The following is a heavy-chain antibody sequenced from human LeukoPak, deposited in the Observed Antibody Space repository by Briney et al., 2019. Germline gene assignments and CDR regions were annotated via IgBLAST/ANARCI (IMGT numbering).Heavy chain of an antibody. CDR1: GFTFSSYS. V-gene: IGHV3-48*01. D-gene: IGHD3-16*01. CDR3: ARGGIDFPFDP. Sequence: GGSLRLSCAASGFTFSSYSMNWVRQAPGKGLEWVSYISSSSSTIYYADSVKGRFTISRDNAKNSLYLQMNSLRAEDTAVYYCARGGIDFPFDPWGQGTLVTASS. J-gene: IGHJ5*02. CDR2: ISSSSSTI.